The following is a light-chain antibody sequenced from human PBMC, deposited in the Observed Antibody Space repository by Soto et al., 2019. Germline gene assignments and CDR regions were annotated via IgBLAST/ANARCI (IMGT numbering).Light chain of an antibody. Sequence: QSALTQPASVSGSPGQSITISCTGTSRDVGGYNYVSWYQQHPGKAPKLMIYDVSNRPSGVSNRFSGSKSGNTASLTISGLQAEDDADYYCSSYTSSSTVVVGGGTKVNVL. V-gene: IGLV2-14*01. CDR2: DVS. J-gene: IGLJ2*01. CDR1: SRDVGGYNY. CDR3: SSYTSSSTVV.